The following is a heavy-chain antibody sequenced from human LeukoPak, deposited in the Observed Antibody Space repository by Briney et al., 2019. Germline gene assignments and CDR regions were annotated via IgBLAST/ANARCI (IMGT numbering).Heavy chain of an antibody. J-gene: IGHJ4*02. CDR3: VKVTSGWFDY. D-gene: IGHD6-19*01. V-gene: IGHV3-23*01. CDR2: ISGSGVST. CDR1: GFTFSSYS. Sequence: QTGGSLRLSCAASGFTFSSYSMNWVRQAPGKGLEWVSVISGSGVSTYYADSVKGRFTISRDDSKNTLYLQMNSLRAEDTAVYYCVKVTSGWFDYWGQGTLVAVSS.